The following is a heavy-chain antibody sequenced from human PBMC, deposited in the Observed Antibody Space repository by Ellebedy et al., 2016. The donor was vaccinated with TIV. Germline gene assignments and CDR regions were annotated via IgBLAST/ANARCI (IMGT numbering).Heavy chain of an antibody. J-gene: IGHJ4*02. V-gene: IGHV1-69*04. CDR2: IIPIVGIT. Sequence: AASVKVSCKASGRTLSSSGFSWVRQAPGQGLEWMGRIIPIVGITIYAQRFQDRVTISEDNFTTTVYMEMSSLRSEDTAMYYCATGPPKWEVPLDLDSWGQGTLVIVSS. D-gene: IGHD1-26*01. CDR3: ATGPPKWEVPLDLDS. CDR1: GRTLSSSG.